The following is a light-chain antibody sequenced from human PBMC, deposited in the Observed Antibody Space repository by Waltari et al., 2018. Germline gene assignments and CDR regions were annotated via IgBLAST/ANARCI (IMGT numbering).Light chain of an antibody. CDR2: KAS. CDR1: ESVGNS. Sequence: DIQMIQSPSSLSASVGDRVTITCRASESVGNSLAWYQQKPGRVPKLLIHKASRLESGVPSRFSGSGSGTEFTLTISSLQPEDLATYYCQHYVSYSRTFGQGTKVEI. J-gene: IGKJ1*01. V-gene: IGKV1-5*03. CDR3: QHYVSYSRT.